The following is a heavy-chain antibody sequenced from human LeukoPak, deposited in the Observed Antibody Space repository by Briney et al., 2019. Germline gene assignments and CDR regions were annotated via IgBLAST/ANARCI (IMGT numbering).Heavy chain of an antibody. V-gene: IGHV4-59*08. CDR2: IYYSGST. D-gene: IGHD3-22*01. J-gene: IGHJ4*02. Sequence: PSETLSLTCTVSGGSISSYYWSWIRQPPGKELEWIGYIYYSGSTNYDPSLKSRVTISADTSMNQFSLELSSVTAADTAVYYCAGSLLRTRYDFWGQGTLVTVSS. CDR1: GGSISSYY. CDR3: AGSLLRTRYDF.